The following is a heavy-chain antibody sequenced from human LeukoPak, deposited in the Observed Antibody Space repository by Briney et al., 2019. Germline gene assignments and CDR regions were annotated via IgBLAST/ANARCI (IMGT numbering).Heavy chain of an antibody. V-gene: IGHV3-23*01. D-gene: IGHD2-15*01. Sequence: GGSLRLPCAASGFTFSDYAMSWVRQAPGKGLEGVSAMSVSGGSTYYADSVQGRFTISRDNSKNTLHLQMNSLRVEDTAVYYCASPLDCCGASSYFEVGYWGQGTLVTVSS. CDR2: MSVSGGST. J-gene: IGHJ4*02. CDR1: GFTFSDYA. CDR3: ASPLDCCGASSYFEVGY.